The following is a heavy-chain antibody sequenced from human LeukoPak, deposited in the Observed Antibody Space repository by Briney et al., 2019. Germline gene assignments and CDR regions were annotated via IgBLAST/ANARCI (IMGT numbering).Heavy chain of an antibody. CDR3: AKDGYCSSTSCYHLDS. V-gene: IGHV3-30*02. CDR2: IQYDGSKK. J-gene: IGHJ4*02. Sequence: PGGSLRLSCTTSGFIFGDYGMHWVRQAPGKGLEWVAFIQYDGSKKFYADSVKGQFTISRDNSKNTLYLEIYSLRPDDTAVYYCAKDGYCSSTSCYHLDSWGQGTLVTVSS. D-gene: IGHD2-2*03. CDR1: GFIFGDYG.